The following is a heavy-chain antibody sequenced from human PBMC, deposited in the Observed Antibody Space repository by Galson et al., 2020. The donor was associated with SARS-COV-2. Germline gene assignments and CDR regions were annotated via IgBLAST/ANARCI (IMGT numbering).Heavy chain of an antibody. Sequence: SETLSLTCAVYGGSFSGYYWSWIRQPPGKGLEWIGEINHSGSTNYNPSLKSRVTISVDTSKNQFSLKLSSVTAADTAVYYCARDYGVTYSSSYAYYYYYGMDVWGQGTTVTVSS. CDR2: INHSGST. CDR3: ARDYGVTYSSSYAYYYYYGMDV. CDR1: GGSFSGYY. V-gene: IGHV4-34*01. D-gene: IGHD6-13*01. J-gene: IGHJ6*02.